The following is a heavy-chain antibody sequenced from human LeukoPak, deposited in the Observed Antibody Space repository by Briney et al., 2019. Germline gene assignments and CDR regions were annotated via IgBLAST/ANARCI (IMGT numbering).Heavy chain of an antibody. CDR2: ISAYNGNT. V-gene: IGHV1-18*01. D-gene: IGHD3-10*01. CDR1: GYTFTSYG. CDR3: ARVHPPWFGERQYYFDY. J-gene: IGHJ4*02. Sequence: ASVKVSCKASGYTFTSYGISWVRQAPGQGLEWMGWISAYNGNTNYAQKLQGRVTMTTDTSTSTAYMELRSLRSDDTAVYYCARVHPPWFGERQYYFDYWGQGTLVTVSS.